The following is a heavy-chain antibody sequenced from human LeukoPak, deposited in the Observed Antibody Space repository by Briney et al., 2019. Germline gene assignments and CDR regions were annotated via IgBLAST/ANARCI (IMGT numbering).Heavy chain of an antibody. D-gene: IGHD3-16*01. J-gene: IGHJ4*02. CDR1: GYTFTGYG. CDR3: ARGGEAIMITFGEGTYFDY. CDR2: ISAYNGNT. Sequence: ASVKVSCKASGYTFTGYGISWVRQAPGQGLEWMGWISAYNGNTNYAQKLQGRVTMTTDTSTSTAYMELRGLRSDDTAVYYCARGGEAIMITFGEGTYFDYWGQGTLVTVSS. V-gene: IGHV1-18*01.